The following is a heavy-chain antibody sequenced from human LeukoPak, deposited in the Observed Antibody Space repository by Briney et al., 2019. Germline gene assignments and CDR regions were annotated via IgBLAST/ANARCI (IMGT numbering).Heavy chain of an antibody. CDR3: ARDQDPVGSSTSWYGMDV. CDR1: GGTFSSYA. J-gene: IGHJ6*02. CDR2: IIPILGIA. D-gene: IGHD2-2*01. Sequence: GASVKVSCKASGGTFSSYAISWVRQAPGQGLEWMGRIIPILGIANYAQKFQGRVTFTADKSTSTAYMELSSLRSEDTAVYYCARDQDPVGSSTSWYGMDVWGQGTTVTVSS. V-gene: IGHV1-69*04.